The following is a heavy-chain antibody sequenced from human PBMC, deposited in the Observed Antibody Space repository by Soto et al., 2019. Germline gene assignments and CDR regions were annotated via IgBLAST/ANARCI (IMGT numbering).Heavy chain of an antibody. V-gene: IGHV3-30*18. Sequence: PGGSLRLSCAGSGFTLRSYAMHWVRQAPGKGLEWVAVISKDGIDKYEADSVKGRFTISRDNSKNTLYLQMDSLRPGDTAVYYCAKSYGSPHYFEYWGQGTLVTVSS. CDR1: GFTLRSYA. CDR3: AKSYGSPHYFEY. J-gene: IGHJ4*02. D-gene: IGHD5-18*01. CDR2: ISKDGIDK.